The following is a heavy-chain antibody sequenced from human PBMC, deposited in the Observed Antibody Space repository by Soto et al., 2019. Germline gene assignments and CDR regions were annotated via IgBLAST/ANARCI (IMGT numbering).Heavy chain of an antibody. Sequence: ASVKVSCKASGYTFTGYYIHWVRQAPGQGLEWMGWINPKSGDTNYAQKFQGRVSMTRDTSITTAYMEVSRLKSDDTAVYYCARGSPRMGALPTYWGQGTLVTVSS. CDR2: INPKSGDT. J-gene: IGHJ4*02. CDR1: GYTFTGYY. V-gene: IGHV1-2*02. CDR3: ARGSPRMGALPTY. D-gene: IGHD1-26*01.